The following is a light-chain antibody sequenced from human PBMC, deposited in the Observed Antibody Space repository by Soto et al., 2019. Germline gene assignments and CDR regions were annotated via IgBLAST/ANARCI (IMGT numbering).Light chain of an antibody. CDR2: AAT. V-gene: IGKV1-6*02. CDR1: QGIGND. J-gene: IGKJ4*01. Sequence: AIQMAQSPSSLSASVGDRVTITCRASQGIGNDVGWYQQKPGKAPKLLLYAATTLQSGVPSRFSGTRSGTDFTLTISSLQPEDFATYYCLQDHNYPHTFGEATKVEIK. CDR3: LQDHNYPHT.